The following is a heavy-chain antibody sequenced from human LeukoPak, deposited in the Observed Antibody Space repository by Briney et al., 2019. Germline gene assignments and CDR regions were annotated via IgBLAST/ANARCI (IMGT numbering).Heavy chain of an antibody. CDR1: GFTFSSYA. Sequence: GRSLRLSCAASGFTFSSYAMHWVRQAPGKGLEWVAVISYDGSNKYYADSVKGRFTISRDNSKNTLYLQMNSLRAEDTAVYYCARGIQLWLMNYWGQGTLATVSS. J-gene: IGHJ4*02. D-gene: IGHD5-18*01. CDR2: ISYDGSNK. V-gene: IGHV3-30*04. CDR3: ARGIQLWLMNY.